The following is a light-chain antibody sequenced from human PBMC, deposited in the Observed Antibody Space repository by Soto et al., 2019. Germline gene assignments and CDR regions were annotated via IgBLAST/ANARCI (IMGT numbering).Light chain of an antibody. Sequence: DTVMTQSPATLSVSPGERASLSCRASQSVSTNLAWYQQKPGQAPRLLIYGASTRATGIPVRFSGSGSGTEFTLTISSLQSEDSAVYYCQQHNNWPPYTFGQGTRLEIK. V-gene: IGKV3-15*01. J-gene: IGKJ2*01. CDR2: GAS. CDR1: QSVSTN. CDR3: QQHNNWPPYT.